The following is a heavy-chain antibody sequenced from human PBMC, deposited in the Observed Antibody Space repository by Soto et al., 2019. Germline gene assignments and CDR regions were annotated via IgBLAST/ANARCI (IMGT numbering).Heavy chain of an antibody. CDR3: ARDAEDPYNWFDP. CDR1: GGSISSGDYY. Sequence: SETLSLTCTVSGGSISSGDYYWSWIRQPPGKGLEWIGYIYYSGSTYYNPSLKSRVTISVDTSKNQFSLKLSSVTAADTAVYYCARDAEDPYNWFDPWGQGTLVTVYS. J-gene: IGHJ5*02. CDR2: IYYSGST. V-gene: IGHV4-30-4*01.